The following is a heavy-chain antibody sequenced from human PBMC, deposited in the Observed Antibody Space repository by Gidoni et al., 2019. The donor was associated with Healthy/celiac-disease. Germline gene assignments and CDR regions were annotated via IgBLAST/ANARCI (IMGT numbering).Heavy chain of an antibody. CDR1: GGTFSSYT. CDR3: ASTGGSGSYYSPAATYYYMDV. D-gene: IGHD3-10*01. Sequence: QVQLVQSGAEVKKPGSSVKVSCKASGGTFSSYTISRVRQAPGQGLEWMGRIIPILGIANYAQKFQVRVTISADKSTSTAYMELSSLRSEDTAVYYCASTGGSGSYYSPAATYYYMDVWGKGTTVTVSS. V-gene: IGHV1-69*02. CDR2: IIPILGIA. J-gene: IGHJ6*03.